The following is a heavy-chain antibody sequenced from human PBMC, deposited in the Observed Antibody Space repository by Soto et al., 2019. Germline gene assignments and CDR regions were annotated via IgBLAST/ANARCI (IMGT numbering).Heavy chain of an antibody. CDR2: ISPFNGNT. Sequence: QVQLVQSGVEVKKPGASVKVSCKASGYTFSSYVITWVRQASGQGLEWMGWISPFNGNTKYAQKFQDRVTMTTDTSTSTAYMARRSLRSDDTAVYYCARGGSRLTADYWGQGSLVTVSS. D-gene: IGHD3-16*01. J-gene: IGHJ4*02. CDR1: GYTFSSYV. V-gene: IGHV1-18*01. CDR3: ARGGSRLTADY.